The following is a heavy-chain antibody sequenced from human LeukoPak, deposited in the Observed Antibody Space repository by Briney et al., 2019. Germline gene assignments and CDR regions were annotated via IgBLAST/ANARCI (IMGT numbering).Heavy chain of an antibody. CDR2: INPDGSTT. Sequence: GGSLRLSCAASGFTFSRYWIHWVRQAPGKGLEWVSRINPDGSTTTYADSVKGRFTISRDNAKNSLYLQMNSLRAEDTAVYYCARVGRNYFDYWGQGTLVTVSS. J-gene: IGHJ4*02. CDR3: ARVGRNYFDY. CDR1: GFTFSRYW. D-gene: IGHD3-10*01. V-gene: IGHV3-74*01.